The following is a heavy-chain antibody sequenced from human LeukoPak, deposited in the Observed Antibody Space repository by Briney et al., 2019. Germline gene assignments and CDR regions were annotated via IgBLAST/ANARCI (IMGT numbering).Heavy chain of an antibody. CDR1: GFTFSSFA. D-gene: IGHD5-12*01. V-gene: IGHV3-23*01. J-gene: IGHJ4*02. Sequence: GGSLRLSCAASGFTFSSFAMTWVRQAPGKGLEWVSVISASGGSTYYADSVKGRFTISRDNSKNTLYLQMNSLSAEDTAVYYCAKISGYDLYYFDYWGQGTLVTVSS. CDR2: ISASGGST. CDR3: AKISGYDLYYFDY.